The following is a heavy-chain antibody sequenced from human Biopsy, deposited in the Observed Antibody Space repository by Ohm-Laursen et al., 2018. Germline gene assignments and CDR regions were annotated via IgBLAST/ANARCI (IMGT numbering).Heavy chain of an antibody. J-gene: IGHJ5*02. D-gene: IGHD1-7*01. CDR3: GRAVRNQLLTDP. CDR2: MIPNSGKA. CDR1: GYSFTTYD. Sequence: ATVKISCKPSGYSFTTYDVNWVRQARGQGLEWMGWMIPNSGKAGYAQRFQGRVTLTMNTSIGTAYMELRGLRSEDTATYYCGRAVRNQLLTDPWGQGTRVTVTS. V-gene: IGHV1-8*01.